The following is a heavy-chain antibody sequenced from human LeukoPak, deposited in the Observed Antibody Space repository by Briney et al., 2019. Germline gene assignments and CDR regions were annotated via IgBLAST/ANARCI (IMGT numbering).Heavy chain of an antibody. D-gene: IGHD2-21*01. J-gene: IGHJ6*02. CDR2: ISSSGNTI. Sequence: KSGGSLRLSCAASGFTFSDYYMSWIRQAPGKGLEWVSYISSSGNTIYYADSVKGRFTISRDNAKNSLYLQMNSLRAEDTAVYYCASSILYYYGMDVWGQGTTVTVSS. V-gene: IGHV3-11*01. CDR1: GFTFSDYY. CDR3: ASSILYYYGMDV.